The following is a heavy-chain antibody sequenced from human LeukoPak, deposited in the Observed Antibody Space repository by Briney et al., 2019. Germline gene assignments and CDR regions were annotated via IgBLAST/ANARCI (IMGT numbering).Heavy chain of an antibody. D-gene: IGHD6-13*01. CDR3: AKGRSSWSAFDY. V-gene: IGHV3-23*01. CDR1: GFTFSSYA. Sequence: PGGSLRLSCAASGFTFSSYAMSWVRQAPGKGLEWVSTMTGSGGSTYYADSVKGRFTIPRDNSKNTLYLQMNSLRAEDTAVYYCAKGRSSWSAFDYWGQGTLVTVSS. CDR2: MTGSGGST. J-gene: IGHJ4*02.